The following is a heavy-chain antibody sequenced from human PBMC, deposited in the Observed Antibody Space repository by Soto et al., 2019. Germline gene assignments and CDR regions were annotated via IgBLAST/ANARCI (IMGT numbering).Heavy chain of an antibody. Sequence: SGGSLRLSWGSLRLSCAASGFTFSSYAMSWVRQAPGKGLEWVSAISGSGGSTYYADSVKGRFTISRDNSKNTLYLQMNSLRAEDTAVYYCAKDRSGYRNDAFDIWGQGTMVTVSS. CDR2: ISGSGGST. CDR3: AKDRSGYRNDAFDI. J-gene: IGHJ3*02. D-gene: IGHD5-18*01. CDR1: GFTFSSYA. V-gene: IGHV3-23*01.